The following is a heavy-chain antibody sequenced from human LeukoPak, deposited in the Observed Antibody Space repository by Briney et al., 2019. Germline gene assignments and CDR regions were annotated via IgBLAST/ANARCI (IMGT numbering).Heavy chain of an antibody. CDR3: ACLRGPSDY. CDR1: GFTFINYS. Sequence: PRGSLRLSCTASGFTFINYSMYWGRQDPGEGLECFSSISTNSAFIYNADSVRGRFTISRANTKNSLYLQMDSLTADDTAVYFCACLRGPSDYWGQGTLVTVSS. J-gene: IGHJ4*02. D-gene: IGHD4-17*01. V-gene: IGHV3-21*01. CDR2: ISTNSAFI.